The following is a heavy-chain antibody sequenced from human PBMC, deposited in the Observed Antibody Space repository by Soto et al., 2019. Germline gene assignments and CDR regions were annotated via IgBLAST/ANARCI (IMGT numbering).Heavy chain of an antibody. Sequence: QVQLQESGPGLVKPSETLSLTCTVSGGSISSYYWSWIRQPPGKGLEWIGYISYSGSTNYNPSLKSRVTISVDTSKNHFSLKLSSVTAADTAVYYCARLPWAEYGGIFAPWGQGTMVTVSS. V-gene: IGHV4-59*01. D-gene: IGHD2-15*01. CDR1: GGSISSYY. CDR3: ARLPWAEYGGIFAP. CDR2: ISYSGST. J-gene: IGHJ5*02.